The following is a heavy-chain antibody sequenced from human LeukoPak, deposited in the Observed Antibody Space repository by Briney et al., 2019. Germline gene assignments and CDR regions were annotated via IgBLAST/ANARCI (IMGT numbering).Heavy chain of an antibody. CDR3: IPGGDFDY. V-gene: IGHV3-73*01. D-gene: IGHD1-14*01. J-gene: IGHJ4*02. CDR1: GFTFSGSA. Sequence: GGSLRLSCAVSGFTFSGSAMHWVRQAPGKGLEWVGRIISNSDSYSTAYAASVKGRFTISRDDSKNTAYLQMNSLKTEDTAVYYCIPGGDFDYGGQGTLVT. CDR2: IISNSDSYST.